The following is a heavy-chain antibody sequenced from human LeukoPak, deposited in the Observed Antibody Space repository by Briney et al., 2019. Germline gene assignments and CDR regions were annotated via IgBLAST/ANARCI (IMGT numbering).Heavy chain of an antibody. CDR1: GYTFTDYF. D-gene: IGHD1/OR15-1a*01. CDR3: ARGANWNNLDY. V-gene: IGHV1-2*02. Sequence: ASVKVSCKASGYTFTDYFMNWVRQAPGQGLEWMGWINPNSGGTNYAQRFQGRVTMTRDTSISTAYMELNRLRSDDTAVYYCARGANWNNLDYWGQGTLVTVSS. CDR2: INPNSGGT. J-gene: IGHJ4*02.